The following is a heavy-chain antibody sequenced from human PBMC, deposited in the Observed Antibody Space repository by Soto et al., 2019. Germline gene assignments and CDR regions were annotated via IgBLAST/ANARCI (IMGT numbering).Heavy chain of an antibody. CDR2: ISGSGGST. D-gene: IGHD5-18*01. Sequence: PGGSLRLSCAASGFTFSSYAMSWVRQAPGKGLEWVSAISGSGGSTYYADSVKGRFTISRDNSKNTLYLQMNSLRAEDTAVYYCAKDIRGYSYGYDPNSFDPCGHGTLVTAPQ. CDR1: GFTFSSYA. J-gene: IGHJ5*02. V-gene: IGHV3-23*01. CDR3: AKDIRGYSYGYDPNSFDP.